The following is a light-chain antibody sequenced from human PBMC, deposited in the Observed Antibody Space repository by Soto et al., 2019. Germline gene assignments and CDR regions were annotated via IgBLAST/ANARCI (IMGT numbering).Light chain of an antibody. CDR2: SAS. V-gene: IGKV1-12*01. CDR1: QDISTW. Sequence: DIPMTQSPSSVSASVGDRVTITCRASQDISTWLAWYQQKPGKAPKLLIYSASSLQTGVPSTFSGRGSGTDFTRTISSLQPGDFATYYCQQANSFPWTFGQGTKVEIK. CDR3: QQANSFPWT. J-gene: IGKJ1*01.